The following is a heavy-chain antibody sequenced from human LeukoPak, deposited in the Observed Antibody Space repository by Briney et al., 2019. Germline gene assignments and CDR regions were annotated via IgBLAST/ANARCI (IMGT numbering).Heavy chain of an antibody. CDR1: GGSISSYY. CDR3: ARSDYYDSSGQLDP. V-gene: IGHV4-4*08. CDR2: IYTSGST. Sequence: SETLSLTCTVSGGSISSYYWSWIRQPPGKGLEWIGYIYTSGSTNYNPSLKSRVTISVDTSKNQFSLKLSSVTAADTAVYYCARSDYYDSSGQLDPWGQGTLVTVSS. J-gene: IGHJ5*02. D-gene: IGHD3-22*01.